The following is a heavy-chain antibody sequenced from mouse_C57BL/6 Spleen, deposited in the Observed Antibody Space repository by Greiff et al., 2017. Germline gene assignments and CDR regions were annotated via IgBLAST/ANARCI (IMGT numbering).Heavy chain of an antibody. CDR1: GFTFSSYA. D-gene: IGHD1-1*01. CDR2: ISDGGSYT. CDR3: ARDRNLLLPMDS. J-gene: IGHJ4*01. Sequence: EVNVVESGGGLVKPGGSLKLSCAASGFTFSSYAMSWVRQTPEKRLEWVATISDGGSYTYYPDNVKGRFTISRDNAKKNLYLQMSHLKSEDTAMYYCARDRNLLLPMDSWGQGTSHTVSS. V-gene: IGHV5-4*01.